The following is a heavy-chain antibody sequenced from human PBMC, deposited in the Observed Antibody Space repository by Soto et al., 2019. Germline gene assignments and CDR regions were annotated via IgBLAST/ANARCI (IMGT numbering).Heavy chain of an antibody. CDR1: GGSISSGDYY. Sequence: SETLSLTCTVSGGSISSGDYYWSWIRKPPGKGLEWIGYIYYSGSTYSNPSLKSRVTISADMSKNQFSLKLSSVTAADTAIYYCARLPNYDILTGPGMDVWGQGTTVTVSS. V-gene: IGHV4-30-4*01. D-gene: IGHD3-9*01. CDR3: ARLPNYDILTGPGMDV. J-gene: IGHJ6*02. CDR2: IYYSGST.